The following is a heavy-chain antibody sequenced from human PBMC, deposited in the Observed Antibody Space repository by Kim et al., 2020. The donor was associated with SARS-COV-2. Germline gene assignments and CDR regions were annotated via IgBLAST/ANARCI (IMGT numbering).Heavy chain of an antibody. Sequence: GGSLRLSSAVSGFPFSYYAMHWVRQAPGKGLQWVAVISYDGTDKYYLDSVKGRFAISRDNSKKTLYLQMDSLRPEDTALYYCAKETSYYGSGSSPTQYNWFDPWGQGTLVTVSS. CDR3: AKETSYYGSGSSPTQYNWFDP. J-gene: IGHJ5*02. V-gene: IGHV3-30*18. D-gene: IGHD3-10*01. CDR2: ISYDGTDK. CDR1: GFPFSYYA.